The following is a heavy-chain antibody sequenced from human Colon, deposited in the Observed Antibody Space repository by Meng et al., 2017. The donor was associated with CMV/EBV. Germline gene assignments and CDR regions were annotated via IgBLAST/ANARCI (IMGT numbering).Heavy chain of an antibody. CDR1: GFTCNKYW. D-gene: IGHD2-15*01. J-gene: IGHJ4*02. CDR2: INEDGTTT. Sequence: EVQLVGSGGCLVLTWGSLRLSCAASGFTCNKYWMHWVRQAPGEGLVWVARINEDGTTTNYADSVKGRFTISRDNAKNTVYLQLNSLRAEDTAVYYCVRDIRVDDYWGQGTLVTVSS. V-gene: IGHV3-74*01. CDR3: VRDIRVDDY.